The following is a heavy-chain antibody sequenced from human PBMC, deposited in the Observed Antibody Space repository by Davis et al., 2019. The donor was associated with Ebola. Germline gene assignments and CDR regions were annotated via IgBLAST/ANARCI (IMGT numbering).Heavy chain of an antibody. J-gene: IGHJ4*02. CDR2: IRSKTDGGTT. Sequence: GESLKISCAASGFTFSRYAVHWVCQAPGKGLEWVGRIRSKTDGGTTDYGSPVKGRFTISRDDSKNTLYLQMSSLKAEDTGVYYCTAGYSCGWSGFDSWGQGAVVTVSS. D-gene: IGHD6-19*01. V-gene: IGHV3-15*05. CDR1: GFTFSRYA. CDR3: TAGYSCGWSGFDS.